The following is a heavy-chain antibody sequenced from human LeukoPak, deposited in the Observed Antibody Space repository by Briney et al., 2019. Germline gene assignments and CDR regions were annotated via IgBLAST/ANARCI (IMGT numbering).Heavy chain of an antibody. J-gene: IGHJ4*02. CDR1: GGSISSYY. CDR3: ARDVNSGSYAV. CDR2: IYYSGST. Sequence: SETLSLTCTVSGGSISSYYWSWIRQPPGKGLEWIGYIYYSGSTNYNPSLKSRVPISVDTSKNQFSLKLSSVTAADTAVYYCARDVNSGSYAVWGQGTLVTVSS. D-gene: IGHD1-26*01. V-gene: IGHV4-59*01.